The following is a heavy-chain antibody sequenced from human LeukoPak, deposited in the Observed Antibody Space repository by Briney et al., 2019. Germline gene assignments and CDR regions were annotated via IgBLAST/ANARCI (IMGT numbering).Heavy chain of an antibody. J-gene: IGHJ4*02. V-gene: IGHV4-39*01. CDR3: ITYHYDILTGDPDY. Sequence: SETLSLTCTVSGGSICSSSNYWGGIRQPTGKGLEWIGSIYYTGSTFYNPSLKSRVTISVDTSKNQFSLRLSSVTAADTAVYYCITYHYDILTGDPDYWGQGTLVTVSS. CDR1: GGSICSSSNY. CDR2: IYYTGST. D-gene: IGHD3-9*01.